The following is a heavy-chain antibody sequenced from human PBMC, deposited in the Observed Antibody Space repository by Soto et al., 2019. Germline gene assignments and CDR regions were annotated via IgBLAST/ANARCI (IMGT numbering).Heavy chain of an antibody. Sequence: EVQLLESGGGLVQPGGSLRLSCAASGFTFSRSDMSWVRHAPGKGLEWVSAINGGRTFYGDSVECRFTVSRDDSKDTLYLQMNRLSVDDTAIYYCATHGWDLWGQGTLVTVSS. D-gene: IGHD6-19*01. V-gene: IGHV3-23*01. J-gene: IGHJ5*02. CDR3: ATHGWDL. CDR2: INGGRT. CDR1: GFTFSRSD.